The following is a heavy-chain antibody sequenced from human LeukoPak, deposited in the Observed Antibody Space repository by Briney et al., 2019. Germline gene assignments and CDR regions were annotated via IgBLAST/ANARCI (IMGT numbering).Heavy chain of an antibody. J-gene: IGHJ4*02. CDR3: ARGRGLYDYVWGSYRLYYFDY. CDR2: MNPNSGNT. D-gene: IGHD3-16*02. CDR1: GYTFTSYD. V-gene: IGHV1-8*01. Sequence: GASVKVSCKASGYTFTSYDINWVRQATGQGLEWMGWMNPNSGNTGYAQKFQGRVTMTRNTSISTAYMELSSLRSEDTAVYYCARGRGLYDYVWGSYRLYYFDYWGQGTLVTASS.